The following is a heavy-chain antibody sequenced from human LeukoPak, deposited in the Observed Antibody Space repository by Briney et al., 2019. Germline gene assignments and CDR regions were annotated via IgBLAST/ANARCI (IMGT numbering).Heavy chain of an antibody. CDR3: ASRNVLRYFDWLTLPV. V-gene: IGHV1-2*02. J-gene: IGHJ4*02. CDR1: GYTFTSYG. Sequence: EASVKVSCKASGYTFTSYGISWVRQAPGQGLEWMGWINPNSGGTNYAQKFQGRVTMTRDTSISTAYMELSRLRSDDTAVYYCASRNVLRYFDWLTLPVWGQGTLVTVSS. CDR2: INPNSGGT. D-gene: IGHD3-9*01.